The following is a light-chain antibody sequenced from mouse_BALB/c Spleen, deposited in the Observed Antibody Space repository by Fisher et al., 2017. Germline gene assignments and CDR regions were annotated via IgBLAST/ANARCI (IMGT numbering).Light chain of an antibody. V-gene: IGKV4-57*01. CDR1: SSVSY. J-gene: IGKJ5*01. CDR3: QQRSSYPLT. CDR2: STS. Sequence: IVLTQTTAIMSASPGEKVTITCSASSSVSYMHWFQQKPGTSPKLLIYSTSNLASGVPARFSGSGSGTSYSLTISRMEAEDAATYYCQQRSSYPLTFGAGTKLELK.